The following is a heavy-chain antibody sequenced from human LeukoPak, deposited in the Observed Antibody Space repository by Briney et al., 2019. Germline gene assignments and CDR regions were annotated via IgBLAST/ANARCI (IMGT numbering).Heavy chain of an antibody. Sequence: GGSLRLSCAASGFTFSSYWMHWVRQAPGKGLVWVSGINSDGSSTSYADSVKGRFTISRDNAKNTLYLQMNSLRAEDTAVYYCARVTYYDFWSGYYTADYYFDYWGQGTLVTVSS. J-gene: IGHJ4*02. D-gene: IGHD3-3*01. CDR3: ARVTYYDFWSGYYTADYYFDY. CDR1: GFTFSSYW. CDR2: INSDGSST. V-gene: IGHV3-74*01.